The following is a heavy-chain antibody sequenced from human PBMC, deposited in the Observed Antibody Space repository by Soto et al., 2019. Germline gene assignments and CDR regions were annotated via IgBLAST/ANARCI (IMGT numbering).Heavy chain of an antibody. V-gene: IGHV3-30-3*01. CDR2: ISYDGSNK. CDR1: GFTFSSYA. J-gene: IGHJ6*02. Sequence: ESVGGVVQPGRSLRLSCAASGFTFSSYAMHWVRQAPGKGLEWVAVISYDGSNKYYADSVKGRFTISRDNSKNTLYVQMNSLRPEDTAVYYCARAPDIVLIRAYYYYGMDVWGQGTTVTVSS. CDR3: ARAPDIVLIRAYYYYGMDV. D-gene: IGHD2-8*01.